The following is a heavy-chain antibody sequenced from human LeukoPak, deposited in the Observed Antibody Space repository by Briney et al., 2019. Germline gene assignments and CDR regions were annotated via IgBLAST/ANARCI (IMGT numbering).Heavy chain of an antibody. CDR2: IYYTGGT. CDR1: GGSVTSSSYY. CDR3: ARHGGSGNYYNWFDP. V-gene: IGHV4-39*01. J-gene: IGHJ5*02. D-gene: IGHD3-10*01. Sequence: SETLSLTCSVSGGSVTSSSYYWAWVRQPPGKGLEWIGSIYYTGGTNYSPSLKSRVTMSVDTSKNQFSLKLSSVTAADTAVYYCARHGGSGNYYNWFDPWGQGTLVTVSS.